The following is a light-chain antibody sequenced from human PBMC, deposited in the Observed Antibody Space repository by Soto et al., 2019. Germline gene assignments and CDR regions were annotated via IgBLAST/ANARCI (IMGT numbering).Light chain of an antibody. CDR1: SSNIGTNT. CDR2: TNN. CDR3: AVWDDSLNGLV. V-gene: IGLV1-44*01. J-gene: IGLJ2*01. Sequence: QSVLTQPPSASGTPGQRVTISCSGSSSNIGTNTVNWFQQLPGTAPKLLIYTNNQRPSGVPDRFSGSKSGTSASLVISGLQSEDEADYSCAVWDDSLNGLVFGGGTKVTVL.